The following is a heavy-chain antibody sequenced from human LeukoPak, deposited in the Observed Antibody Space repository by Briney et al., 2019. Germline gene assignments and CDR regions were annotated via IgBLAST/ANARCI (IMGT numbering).Heavy chain of an antibody. D-gene: IGHD3-16*01. V-gene: IGHV3-48*03. CDR2: ISSSSTII. J-gene: IGHJ3*02. CDR1: GFTFSSYE. Sequence: GGSLRLSCAASGFTFSSYELYWVRQAPGKGLEWISYISSSSTIIKYADPVRGRFTISRDDARESLYLQMSSLRADDTAIYYCGASRQYVGAFDIWGQGTLVTVSS. CDR3: GASRQYVGAFDI.